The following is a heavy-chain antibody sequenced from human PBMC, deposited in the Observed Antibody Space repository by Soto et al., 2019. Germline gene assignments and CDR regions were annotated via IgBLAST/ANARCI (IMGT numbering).Heavy chain of an antibody. Sequence: SETLSLTCSVSGGSVSNKTYYWSWIRQPPGKRLEWIGYVYYSGTTHYHPSLKSRVTISVDLSKNQFSLRLSSVTTADTALYYCARTTAVPNTLRSRFFFDYWGQGTLVTVSS. D-gene: IGHD4-17*01. J-gene: IGHJ4*02. CDR2: VYYSGTT. CDR1: GGSVSNKTYY. CDR3: ARTTAVPNTLRSRFFFDY. V-gene: IGHV4-61*01.